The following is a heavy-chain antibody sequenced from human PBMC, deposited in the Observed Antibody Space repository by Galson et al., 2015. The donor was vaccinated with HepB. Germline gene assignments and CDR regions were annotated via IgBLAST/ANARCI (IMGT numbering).Heavy chain of an antibody. J-gene: IGHJ6*02. CDR1: GFTFSSYA. CDR3: ARDREREWELLTGEYYYGMDV. V-gene: IGHV3-30-3*01. CDR2: ISYDGSNK. Sequence: SLRLSCAASGFTFSSYAMHWVRQAPGKGLEWVAVISYDGSNKYYADSVKGRFTISRDNSKNTLYLQMNSLRAEDTAVYYCARDREREWELLTGEYYYGMDVWGQGTTVTVSS. D-gene: IGHD1-26*01.